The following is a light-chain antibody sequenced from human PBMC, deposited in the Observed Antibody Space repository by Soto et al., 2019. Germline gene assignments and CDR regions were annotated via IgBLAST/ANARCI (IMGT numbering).Light chain of an antibody. Sequence: DIQMTQSPSTLPASVGDRVTITCRASQSISSWLAWYQQKPGKAPKLLIYDASSLESGVPSRFSGSGSGTEFTLTISSLQPDDFATYYCQQYETFGQGTKV. V-gene: IGKV1-5*01. CDR2: DAS. CDR1: QSISSW. CDR3: QQYET. J-gene: IGKJ1*01.